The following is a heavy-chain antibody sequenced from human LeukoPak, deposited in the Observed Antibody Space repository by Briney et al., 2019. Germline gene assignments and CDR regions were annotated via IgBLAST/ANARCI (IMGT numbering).Heavy chain of an antibody. D-gene: IGHD6-13*01. V-gene: IGHV1-3*01. CDR3: ARAYSSSWYAPFDY. J-gene: IGHJ4*02. CDR2: INAGNGNT. Sequence: GASVKVSCKASGYTFTGYYMHWVRQAPGQRLEWMGWINAGNGNTKYSQKFQGRVTITRDTSASTAYMELSSLRSEDTAVYYCARAYSSSWYAPFDYWGQGTLVTVSS. CDR1: GYTFTGYY.